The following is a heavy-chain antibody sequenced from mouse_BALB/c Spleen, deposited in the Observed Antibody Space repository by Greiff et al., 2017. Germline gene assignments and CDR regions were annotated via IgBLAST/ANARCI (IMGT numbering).Heavy chain of an antibody. CDR2: IWSGGST. CDR3: ARKGGSPYAMDY. CDR1: GFSLTSYG. Sequence: QVQLKESGPGLVQPSQSLSITCTVSGFSLTSYGVHWVRQSPGKGLEWLGVIWSGGSTDYNAAFISRLSISKDNSKSQVFFKMNSLQANDTAIYYCARKGGSPYAMDYWGQGTSVTVSS. V-gene: IGHV2-2*02. J-gene: IGHJ4*01. D-gene: IGHD1-1*02.